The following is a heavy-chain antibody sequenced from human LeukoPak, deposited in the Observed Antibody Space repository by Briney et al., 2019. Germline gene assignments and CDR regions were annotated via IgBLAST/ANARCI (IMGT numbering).Heavy chain of an antibody. J-gene: IGHJ4*02. CDR1: GPSISTHY. V-gene: IGHV4-59*08. Sequence: SQTLSLTCPLSGPSISTHYWSWIRQPPGEGLESHGYIYYSGSTNYNTPLMTGLPLSVETSKKQFTLKLTSLTAADTAVYYCARLIAAAGTYRGHFDYWGQGALVTVSS. CDR3: ARLIAAAGTYRGHFDY. D-gene: IGHD6-13*01. CDR2: IYYSGST.